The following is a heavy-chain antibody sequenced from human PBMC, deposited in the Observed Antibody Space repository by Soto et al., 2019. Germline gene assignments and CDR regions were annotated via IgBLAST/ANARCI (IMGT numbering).Heavy chain of an antibody. CDR2: ISSNTSHT. CDR3: ARGRGAAAAYFDF. CDR1: GFTFSDYY. V-gene: IGHV3-11*05. D-gene: IGHD6-13*01. Sequence: QEQLVESGGGLVKPGGSLRLSCAVSGFTFSDYYMTWIRQAPGKGLEWVSYISSNTSHTNYADSVKSRFTISRENAKNSLFLQMNSLRADDTAGYYCARGRGAAAAYFDFWGQGTLVTVSS. J-gene: IGHJ4*02.